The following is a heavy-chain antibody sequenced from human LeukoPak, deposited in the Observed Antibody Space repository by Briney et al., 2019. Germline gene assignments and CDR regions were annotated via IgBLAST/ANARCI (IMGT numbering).Heavy chain of an antibody. D-gene: IGHD3-3*01. J-gene: IGHJ6*03. V-gene: IGHV1-18*01. CDR3: ARVNFPPYYYYYYYMDV. CDR2: ISAYNGNT. Sequence: ASVKVSCKASGYTFTSYGISWVRQAPGQGLEWMGWISAYNGNTHYAQKLQGRVTMTTDTSTSTAYMELRSLRSDDTAVYYCARVNFPPYYYYYYYMDVWGKGTTVTVSS. CDR1: GYTFTSYG.